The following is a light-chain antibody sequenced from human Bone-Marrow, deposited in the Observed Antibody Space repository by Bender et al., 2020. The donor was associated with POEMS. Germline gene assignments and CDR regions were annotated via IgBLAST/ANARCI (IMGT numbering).Light chain of an antibody. CDR3: ETWDDSLSAVV. Sequence: QSVLTQPPSASGTPGQRVTVSCSGSSSNIGSNSVNWYQQLPGTAPKLLMYNNNQRPSGVSDRISGSKSATSASLAISGVRSEDEAHYYCETWDDSLSAVVFGGGTKLTVL. CDR1: SSNIGSNS. CDR2: NNN. V-gene: IGLV1-47*02. J-gene: IGLJ2*01.